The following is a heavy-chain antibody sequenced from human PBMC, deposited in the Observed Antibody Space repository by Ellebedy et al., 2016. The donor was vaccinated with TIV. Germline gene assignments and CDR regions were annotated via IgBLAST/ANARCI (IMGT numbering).Heavy chain of an antibody. D-gene: IGHD3-10*01. CDR1: GDTFSRYA. V-gene: IGHV1-69*04. CDR3: AREGYGSGSYLLFDY. Sequence: ASVKVSCKASGDTFSRYAISWVRQAPGQGLEWMGRIIPILGITNYAQKFQGRVTMTRDTSTSTVYMDLSSLTSEDTAVYYCAREGYGSGSYLLFDYWGQGTLVTVSS. J-gene: IGHJ4*02. CDR2: IIPILGIT.